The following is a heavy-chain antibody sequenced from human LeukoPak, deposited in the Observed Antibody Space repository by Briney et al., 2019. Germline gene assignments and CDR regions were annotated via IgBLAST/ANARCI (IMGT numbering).Heavy chain of an antibody. V-gene: IGHV4-61*02. Sequence: SQTLSLTCTVSGGSISSGSYYWSWIRQPAGKGLEWIGRIYTSGSTNYNPSLKSRVTISVDTSKHQFSLKLSYVTAADPAVYYCARGGSGYYFPFDPWGQGTLVTVSS. J-gene: IGHJ5*02. D-gene: IGHD3-22*01. CDR1: GGSISSGSYY. CDR2: IYTSGST. CDR3: ARGGSGYYFPFDP.